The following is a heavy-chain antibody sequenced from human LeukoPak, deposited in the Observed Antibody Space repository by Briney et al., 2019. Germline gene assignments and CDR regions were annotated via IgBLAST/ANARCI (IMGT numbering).Heavy chain of an antibody. V-gene: IGHV3-21*01. Sequence: PGGSLRLSCAASGFTFSSYSMNWVRQAPGKGLEWVSSISSSSRYIYYADSVKGRFTIPRDNAKNSLYLQVNSLRAKETAVYYCASAFWSGYIDYWGQGTLVTVSS. CDR1: GFTFSSYS. D-gene: IGHD3-3*01. CDR2: ISSSSRYI. J-gene: IGHJ4*02. CDR3: ASAFWSGYIDY.